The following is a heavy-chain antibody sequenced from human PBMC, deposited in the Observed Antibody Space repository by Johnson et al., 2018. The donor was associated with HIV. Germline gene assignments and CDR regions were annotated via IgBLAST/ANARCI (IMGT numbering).Heavy chain of an antibody. CDR2: ISGSDHST. CDR1: GFTVRSNY. J-gene: IGHJ3*01. CDR3: ARFLGYYDSNGYYFGDGFDV. Sequence: VQLVESWGGLVKPGGSLRLSCAASGFTVRSNYMSWVRQAPGKGLEWVSVISGSDHSTYYADSVRGRFTISRDNSKNTLYLQMNSLRAEDTALYYCARFLGYYDSNGYYFGDGFDVWGLGTMVTVSA. V-gene: IGHV3-53*01. D-gene: IGHD3-22*01.